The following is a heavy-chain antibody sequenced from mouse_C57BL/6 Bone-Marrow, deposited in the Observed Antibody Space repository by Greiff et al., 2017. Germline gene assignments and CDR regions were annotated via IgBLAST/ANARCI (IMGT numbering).Heavy chain of an antibody. CDR2: INPSTGGT. Sequence: EVQLVESGPELVKPGASVKISCKASGYSFTGYYMNWVKQSPEKSLEWIGEINPSTGGTTYNQKFKAKATLTVDKSSSTAYMQLKSLTSEDSAVYYCAREDSNSHFDYWGKGTTLTVSS. V-gene: IGHV1-42*01. J-gene: IGHJ2*01. CDR3: AREDSNSHFDY. CDR1: GYSFTGYY. D-gene: IGHD2-5*01.